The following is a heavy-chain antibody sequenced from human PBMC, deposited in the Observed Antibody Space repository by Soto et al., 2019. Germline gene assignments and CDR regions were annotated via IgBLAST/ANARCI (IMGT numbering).Heavy chain of an antibody. Sequence: QVQLVQSGAEEKKPGASVKVSCKASGYTFTSYAMHWVRQAPGQRLEWMGWINAGNGNTKYSQKFQGRVTITRDTSASTAYIELSSLRSEDTAVYYCARAWVVVTAPDYWGQGTLVTVSS. CDR2: INAGNGNT. V-gene: IGHV1-3*05. J-gene: IGHJ4*02. D-gene: IGHD2-21*02. CDR1: GYTFTSYA. CDR3: ARAWVVVTAPDY.